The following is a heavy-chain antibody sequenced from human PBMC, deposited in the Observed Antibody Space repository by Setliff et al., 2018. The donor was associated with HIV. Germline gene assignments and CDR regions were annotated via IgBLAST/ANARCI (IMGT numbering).Heavy chain of an antibody. CDR1: GGSISSHY. V-gene: IGHV4-59*11. CDR2: VYYDGTT. J-gene: IGHJ4*02. Sequence: KSSETLSLTCTVSGGSISSHYWSWIRQPPGKGLEWIGYVYYDGTTNYNPSLKSRVTISADTSKNQFSLKLSSVTAADTAFYYCARASYYGSGIYYIWGYFDYWGQGTLVTVSS. D-gene: IGHD3-10*01. CDR3: ARASYYGSGIYYIWGYFDY.